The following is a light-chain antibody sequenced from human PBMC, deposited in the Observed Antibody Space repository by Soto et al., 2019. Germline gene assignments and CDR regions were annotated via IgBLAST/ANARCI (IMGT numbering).Light chain of an antibody. Sequence: QSALTQFASVSGSPGQSIAISCTGTSSDVGAYNYVSWYQQHPGKAPKLMIYEVSSRPSGVSNRFSGSKSGNTASLTISGLQAEDEADYYCSSYTSGSAYVFGTGTKVTVL. V-gene: IGLV2-14*01. CDR2: EVS. CDR1: SSDVGAYNY. CDR3: SSYTSGSAYV. J-gene: IGLJ1*01.